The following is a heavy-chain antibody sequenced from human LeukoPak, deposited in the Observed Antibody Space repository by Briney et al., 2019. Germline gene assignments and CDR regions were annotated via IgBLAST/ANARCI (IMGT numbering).Heavy chain of an antibody. D-gene: IGHD2-2*01. J-gene: IGHJ4*02. CDR1: GGSISSYY. CDR2: IYYSGST. V-gene: IGHV4-39*01. CDR3: ARIYLIGYCSSTSCFDY. Sequence: SETLSLTCTVSGGSISSYYWSWIRQPPGKGLEWIGSIYYSGSTYYNPSLKSRVTISVDTSKNQFSLKLSSVTAADTAVYYCARIYLIGYCSSTSCFDYWGQGTLVTVSS.